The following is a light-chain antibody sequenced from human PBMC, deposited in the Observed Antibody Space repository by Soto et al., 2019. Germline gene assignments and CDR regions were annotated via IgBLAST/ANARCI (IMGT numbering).Light chain of an antibody. CDR2: GNR. CDR3: QSYDSSLRGVV. Sequence: QSVLTQPPSVSGAPGQRVTISCSGSSSNIGEGYDVHLYQQLPGTAPKLLIYGNRNRPSGVPDRFSGSKSGTSASLAITGLQSEDEADYYWQSYDSSLRGVVFGGGTKLTVL. V-gene: IGLV1-40*01. CDR1: SSNIGEGYD. J-gene: IGLJ2*01.